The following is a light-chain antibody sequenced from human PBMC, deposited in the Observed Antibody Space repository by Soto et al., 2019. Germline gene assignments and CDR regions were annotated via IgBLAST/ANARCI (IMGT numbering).Light chain of an antibody. Sequence: QSVLTQPASVSGSPGQSIAVSCSGTSSDVGGYDYVSWYQQHPGKAPKLLIYNVSNRPSGISNRFSASKSGNTASPTISGLQAEDEADYYCSSYTTSGSYVFGTGTKVTVL. CDR3: SSYTTSGSYV. V-gene: IGLV2-14*03. CDR2: NVS. CDR1: SSDVGGYDY. J-gene: IGLJ1*01.